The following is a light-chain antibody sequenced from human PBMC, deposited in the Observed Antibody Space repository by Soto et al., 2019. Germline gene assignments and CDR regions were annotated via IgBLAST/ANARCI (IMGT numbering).Light chain of an antibody. CDR3: HQCNSYS. CDR2: HAS. V-gene: IGKV1-5*01. Sequence: DIQMTQSPSSLSASVGDRVTITCRASQSISRYLNWYQQKPGTAPKLLIYHASTLESGVPSRFSGSGSGTEFTLTISSLQPDDFATYYCHQCNSYSFGQGTKVDIK. J-gene: IGKJ1*01. CDR1: QSISRY.